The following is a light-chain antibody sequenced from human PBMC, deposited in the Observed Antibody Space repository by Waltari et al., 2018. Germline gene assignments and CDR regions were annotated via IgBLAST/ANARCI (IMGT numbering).Light chain of an antibody. CDR1: QSVFNSY. Sequence: EIVLTQSPGTLSLSPGERATLSCRASQSVFNSYLAWYQQKPGQSPRLLIYGASSRATGIPDRFSGSGSGTDFTLTISRLEPEDFALYYCQQYGVPPLTFGGGTKEEIK. CDR3: QQYGVPPLT. J-gene: IGKJ4*01. V-gene: IGKV3-20*01. CDR2: GAS.